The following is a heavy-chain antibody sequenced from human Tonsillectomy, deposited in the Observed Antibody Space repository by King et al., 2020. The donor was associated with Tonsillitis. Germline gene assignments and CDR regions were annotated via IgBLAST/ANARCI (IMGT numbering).Heavy chain of an antibody. V-gene: IGHV3-30-3*01. Sequence: VQLVESGGGVVQPGRSLRLSCAASGFSFSCYTMHWVRQTPGKGLEWVAVISNAGNTRFYADSVKGRFTISRDNSNNRLHLQMNSLTAEDTAVYYCARSTTGDPSPFDSWGQGTLVTVTS. CDR1: GFSFSCYT. D-gene: IGHD1-1*01. J-gene: IGHJ4*02. CDR2: ISNAGNTR. CDR3: ARSTTGDPSPFDS.